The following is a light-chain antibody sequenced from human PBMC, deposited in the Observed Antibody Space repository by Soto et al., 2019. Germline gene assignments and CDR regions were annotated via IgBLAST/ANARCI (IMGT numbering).Light chain of an antibody. V-gene: IGKV1-5*03. Sequence: IVMSQSPSSLSASVGDRVTITFRASQDLDKWLAWYQQKPGKAPKLLIYRSSTLKQGVPSRFIAFGSATEYILTINDLQPDDFATYYCQQYSSYWTFGQGTMVEI. CDR2: RSS. CDR1: QDLDKW. CDR3: QQYSSYWT. J-gene: IGKJ1*01.